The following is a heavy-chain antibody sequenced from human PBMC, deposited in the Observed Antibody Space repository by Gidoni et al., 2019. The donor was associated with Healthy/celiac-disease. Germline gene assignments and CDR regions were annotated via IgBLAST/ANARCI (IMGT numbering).Heavy chain of an antibody. D-gene: IGHD3-22*01. CDR3: ARSWGDYYDSSGFRGWFDP. Sequence: EVQLVESGGGLVQPGGSLRRPCAASGFPVSSNYMSWVRQAPGEGLEWVSVIYSGGSTYYADSVKGRFTISRDNSKNTLYLQMNSLRAEDTAVYYCARSWGDYYDSSGFRGWFDPWGQGTLVTVSS. CDR2: IYSGGST. V-gene: IGHV3-66*01. CDR1: GFPVSSNY. J-gene: IGHJ5*02.